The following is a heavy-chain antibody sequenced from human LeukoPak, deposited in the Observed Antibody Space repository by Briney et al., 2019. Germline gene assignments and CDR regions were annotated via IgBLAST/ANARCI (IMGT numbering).Heavy chain of an antibody. CDR2: ISSNGGST. Sequence: GGSLRLSCSASGFTFSSYAMHWVRQAPGKGLEYVSAISSNGGSTYYADSVKGRFTISRDNSKNTQYLQMSSLRAEDTAVYYCVKDPRRQLSQGAFDIWGQGTMVTVSS. CDR1: GFTFSSYA. D-gene: IGHD6-13*01. V-gene: IGHV3-64D*09. CDR3: VKDPRRQLSQGAFDI. J-gene: IGHJ3*02.